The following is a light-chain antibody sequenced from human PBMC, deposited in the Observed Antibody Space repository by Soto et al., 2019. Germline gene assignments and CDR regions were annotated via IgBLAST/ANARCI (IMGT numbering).Light chain of an antibody. CDR3: QQYNSYRWT. CDR1: QTINTW. Sequence: DIQMTQSPSTLSASVGDRVTITCRASQTINTWLAWYQQKPGKAPKVLIYDASSLKSGVPFRFSGSGSGTEFTPTISSLQPDDFATYYSQQYNSYRWTFGQGTKVDIK. V-gene: IGKV1-5*01. CDR2: DAS. J-gene: IGKJ1*01.